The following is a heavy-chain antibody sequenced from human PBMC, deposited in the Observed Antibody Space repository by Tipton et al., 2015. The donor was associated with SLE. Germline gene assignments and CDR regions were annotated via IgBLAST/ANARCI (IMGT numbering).Heavy chain of an antibody. J-gene: IGHJ4*02. D-gene: IGHD6-6*01. V-gene: IGHV4-59*01. CDR3: ATALSSLLFDY. CDR1: GGSISSYY. Sequence: TLSLTCTVSGGSISSYYWSWIRQPPGKGLEWIGYIYYSGRTNYNPSLKSRVTISVDTSKNQFSLKLSSVTAADTAVYYCATALSSLLFDYWGQGTLVTVSS. CDR2: IYYSGRT.